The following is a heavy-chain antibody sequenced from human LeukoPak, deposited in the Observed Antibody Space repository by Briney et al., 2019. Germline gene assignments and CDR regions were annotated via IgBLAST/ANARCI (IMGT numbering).Heavy chain of an antibody. D-gene: IGHD2-2*01. CDR2: INPSGGST. Sequence: ASVKVSCKASGYTFTSYYMHWVRQAPGQGLEWMGIINPSGGSTSYAQKFQGRVTMTRDTSTSTVYMELSNPRSEDTAVYYCAREMSQLLSFYYYYGMDVWGQGTTVTVSS. CDR3: AREMSQLLSFYYYYGMDV. V-gene: IGHV1-46*01. CDR1: GYTFTSYY. J-gene: IGHJ6*02.